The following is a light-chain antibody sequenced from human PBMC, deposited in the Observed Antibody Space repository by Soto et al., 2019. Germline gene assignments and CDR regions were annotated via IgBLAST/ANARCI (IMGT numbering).Light chain of an antibody. CDR2: AAS. CDR3: QKYGGPLLYT. CDR1: QSVASTC. Sequence: EIVLTQSPGTLSLSPGERATLSCRASQSVASTCLAWYQQKPGQAPRLLIHAASSRATGIPDRFSGSGSGTDFTLTISRLEPEDFAVYYCQKYGGPLLYTFGPGTKLEI. J-gene: IGKJ2*01. V-gene: IGKV3-20*01.